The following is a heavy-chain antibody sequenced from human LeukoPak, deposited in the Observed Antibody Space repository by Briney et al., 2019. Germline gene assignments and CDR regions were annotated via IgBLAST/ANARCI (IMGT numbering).Heavy chain of an antibody. J-gene: IGHJ4*02. D-gene: IGHD5-24*01. CDR3: AKDRIPDGKYSIDF. CDR1: GFTFSTYA. V-gene: IGHV3-23*01. Sequence: GGSLRLSCAASGFTFSTYAMNWVRQAPGKGLEWVSVIFGNGGGIHYADSVKGRFTTSRDNYKSTLYLQMNSLRAEDTAVYYCAKDRIPDGKYSIDFWGQGTLVTVSS. CDR2: IFGNGGGI.